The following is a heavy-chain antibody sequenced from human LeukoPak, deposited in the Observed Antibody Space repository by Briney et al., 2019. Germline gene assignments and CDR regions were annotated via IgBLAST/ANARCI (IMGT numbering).Heavy chain of an antibody. CDR3: ARSGAYVWGSYRVDY. Sequence: GASVKVSCKASGYTFTSYGISWVRQAPGQGLEWMGWISAYNGNTNYAQKLQGRVTMTTDTSTSTAYMELRSLRSDDTAMYYCARSGAYVWGSYRVDYWGQGTLVTVSS. V-gene: IGHV1-18*01. CDR2: ISAYNGNT. CDR1: GYTFTSYG. D-gene: IGHD3-16*02. J-gene: IGHJ4*02.